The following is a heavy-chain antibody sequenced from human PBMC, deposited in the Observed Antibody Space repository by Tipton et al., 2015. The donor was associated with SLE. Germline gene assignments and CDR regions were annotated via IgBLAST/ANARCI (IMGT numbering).Heavy chain of an antibody. CDR3: ARESDDGGSRTYDY. CDR1: GDSISSHY. D-gene: IGHD2-15*01. CDR2: IYYSGST. Sequence: TLSLTCTVSGDSISSHYWSWIRQPPGKGLEWIGYIYYSGSTNYNPSLKSRVTISVDTSKNQFSLKLSSVTAADTAVYYCARESDDGGSRTYDYWGQGTLVTVSS. J-gene: IGHJ4*02. V-gene: IGHV4-59*11.